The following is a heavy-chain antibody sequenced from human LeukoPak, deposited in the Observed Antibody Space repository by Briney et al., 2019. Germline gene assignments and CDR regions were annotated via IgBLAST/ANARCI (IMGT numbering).Heavy chain of an antibody. Sequence: GGSLRLSCAASGFTFSSYGMHWVRQAPGKGLEWVAFIRYDGSNKYYAGSVKGRFTISRDNSKNTLYLQMNSLRAEDTAIYYCARDNYSGSRYFDHWGQGTLVTVSS. J-gene: IGHJ4*02. CDR1: GFTFSSYG. D-gene: IGHD1-26*01. V-gene: IGHV3-30*02. CDR3: ARDNYSGSRYFDH. CDR2: IRYDGSNK.